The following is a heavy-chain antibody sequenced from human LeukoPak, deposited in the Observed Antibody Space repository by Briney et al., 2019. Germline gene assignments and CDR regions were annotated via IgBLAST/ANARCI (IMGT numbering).Heavy chain of an antibody. V-gene: IGHV1-8*01. CDR3: ARDQHDIVATIPYGY. D-gene: IGHD5-12*01. CDR2: MNPNSGNT. Sequence: ASVKVSCKASGYTFTSYDINWVRQATGQGLEWMGWMNPNSGNTGYAQKFQGRVTMTRNTSISTAYMELSSLRSEDTAVYYCARDQHDIVATIPYGYWGQGTLVTVSS. J-gene: IGHJ4*02. CDR1: GYTFTSYD.